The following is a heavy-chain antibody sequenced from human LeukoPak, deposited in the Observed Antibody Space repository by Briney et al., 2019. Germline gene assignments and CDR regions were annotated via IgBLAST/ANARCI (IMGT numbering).Heavy chain of an antibody. J-gene: IGHJ4*02. Sequence: ASVKVSCKTSGYTFTGHYMHWVRQAPGQGLEWMGWINPNSGGTNYAQKFQGRVTMTRDTSISTAYMELSRLRSDDTAVYYCARACYDSSGYYGGEGYWGQGTLATVSS. CDR2: INPNSGGT. D-gene: IGHD3-22*01. CDR3: ARACYDSSGYYGGEGY. V-gene: IGHV1-2*02. CDR1: GYTFTGHY.